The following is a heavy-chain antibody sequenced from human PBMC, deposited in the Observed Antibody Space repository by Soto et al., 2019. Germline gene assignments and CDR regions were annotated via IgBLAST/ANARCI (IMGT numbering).Heavy chain of an antibody. D-gene: IGHD3-3*01. J-gene: IGHJ5*02. V-gene: IGHV5-51*01. CDR2: IYPGDSDT. Sequence: PGESLKISCKGSGYSFTSYWIGWVRQMPGKGLEWMGIIYPGDSDTRYSPSFQGQVTISADKSISTAYLQWSSLKASDTAMYYCARVGYYDFWSGPVDWFDPWGQGTLVTVSS. CDR3: ARVGYYDFWSGPVDWFDP. CDR1: GYSFTSYW.